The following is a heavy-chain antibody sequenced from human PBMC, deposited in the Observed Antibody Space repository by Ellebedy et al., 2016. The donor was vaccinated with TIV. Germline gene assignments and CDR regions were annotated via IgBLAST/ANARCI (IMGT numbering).Heavy chain of an antibody. V-gene: IGHV5-51*01. Sequence: GESLKISCKTSGYSFSTYWIGWVRQMPGKGLEWMGIIYPGDSDTRYGTFFEGQVTISADTSIKTVFLQWNSQEASDSAMYYCAKTAGGFGDYIWGSHRLYYFDSWGQGTRVTVSP. D-gene: IGHD3-16*02. CDR2: IYPGDSDT. J-gene: IGHJ4*02. CDR3: AKTAGGFGDYIWGSHRLYYFDS. CDR1: GYSFSTYW.